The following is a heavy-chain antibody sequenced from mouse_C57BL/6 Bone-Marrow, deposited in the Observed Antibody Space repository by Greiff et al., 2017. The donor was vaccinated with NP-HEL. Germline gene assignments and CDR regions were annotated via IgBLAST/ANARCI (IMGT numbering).Heavy chain of an antibody. D-gene: IGHD2-1*01. CDR3: AAIYYGGYFDV. CDR1: GYAFSSSW. CDR2: IYPGDGDT. V-gene: IGHV1-82*01. J-gene: IGHJ1*03. Sequence: QVQLQQSGPELVKPGASVKISCKASGYAFSSSWMNWVKQRPGKGLEWIGRIYPGDGDTKYNGKFQGRATLTADKSSSKAYMQLSSLTSEDSAVYFCAAIYYGGYFDVWGTGTTVTVSS.